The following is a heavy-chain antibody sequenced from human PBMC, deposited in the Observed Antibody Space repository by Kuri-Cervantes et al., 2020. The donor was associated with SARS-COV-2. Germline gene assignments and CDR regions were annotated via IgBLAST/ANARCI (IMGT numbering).Heavy chain of an antibody. CDR3: ARLTTVTPPSSYCYFDL. Sequence: GGSLRLSCAASGFTFSSYGMHWVRQAPGKGLEWVAFIRYDGSNKYYADPVKGRFTISRDNSKNTLYLQMNSLRAEDTAVYYCARLTTVTPPSSYCYFDLWGRGTLVTVSS. CDR1: GFTFSSYG. D-gene: IGHD4-17*01. J-gene: IGHJ2*01. CDR2: IRYDGSNK. V-gene: IGHV3-30*02.